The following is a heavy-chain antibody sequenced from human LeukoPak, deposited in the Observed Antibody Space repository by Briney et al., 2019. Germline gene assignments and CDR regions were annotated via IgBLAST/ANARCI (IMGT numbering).Heavy chain of an antibody. D-gene: IGHD3-10*01. CDR3: AKDRWYYGSGSYVDAFDM. CDR1: GFAFPNYA. V-gene: IGHV3-23*01. CDR2: ISGSGSNT. J-gene: IGHJ3*02. Sequence: GGSLRLSCAASGFAFPNYAMSWVRQAPGKGLEWVSAISGSGSNTYYADSVKGWFTISRDNSKNALYLQMNSLRAEDTAVYSCAKDRWYYGSGSYVDAFDMWGQGTMVTVSS.